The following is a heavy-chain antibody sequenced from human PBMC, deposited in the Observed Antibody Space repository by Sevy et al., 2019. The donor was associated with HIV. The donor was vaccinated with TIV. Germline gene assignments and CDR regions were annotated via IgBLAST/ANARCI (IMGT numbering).Heavy chain of an antibody. D-gene: IGHD2-21*02. Sequence: ASVKVSCKASGGNFRNYVISWVRQAPGQGLEWMGGIIPTSGTANYSQKFQGRVTIIADESTSTAYMDLSSLRSEDTAVYYCARLYPCGGACYYFDSWGQGTLVTVSS. J-gene: IGHJ4*02. V-gene: IGHV1-69*13. CDR1: GGNFRNYV. CDR3: ARLYPCGGACYYFDS. CDR2: IIPTSGTA.